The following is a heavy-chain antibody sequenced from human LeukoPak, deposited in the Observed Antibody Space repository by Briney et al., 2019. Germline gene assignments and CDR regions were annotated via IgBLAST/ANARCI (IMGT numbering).Heavy chain of an antibody. CDR3: TRHDYGDYVSVAFDI. V-gene: IGHV3-73*01. Sequence: GGSLRISCAASGFTFSGSAMHWVRQASGKGLEWVGRIRSKANSYATAYAASVKGRFTISRDDSKNTAYLQMNSLKTEDTAVYYCTRHDYGDYVSVAFDIWGQGTMVTVSS. J-gene: IGHJ3*02. D-gene: IGHD4-17*01. CDR1: GFTFSGSA. CDR2: IRSKANSYAT.